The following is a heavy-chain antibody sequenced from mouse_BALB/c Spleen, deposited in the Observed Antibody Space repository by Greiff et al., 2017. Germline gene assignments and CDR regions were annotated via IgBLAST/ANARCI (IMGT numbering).Heavy chain of an antibody. D-gene: IGHD1-1*01. CDR2: ISSGGGST. J-gene: IGHJ4*01. V-gene: IGHV5-12-1*01. CDR1: GFAFSSYD. Sequence: EVMLVESGGGLVKPGGSLKLSFAASGFAFSSYDMSWVRQTPEKRLEWVAYISSGGGSTYYPDTVKGRFTISRDNAKNTLYLQMSSLKSEDTAMYYCARPNYASGRAMDYWGQGTSVTVSS. CDR3: ARPNYASGRAMDY.